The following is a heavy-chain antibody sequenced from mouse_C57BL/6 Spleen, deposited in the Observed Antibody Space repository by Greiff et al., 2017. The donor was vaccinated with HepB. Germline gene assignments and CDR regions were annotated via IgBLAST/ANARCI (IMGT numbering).Heavy chain of an antibody. CDR2: IDPETGGT. D-gene: IGHD2-1*01. V-gene: IGHV1-15*01. CDR1: GYTFTDYE. CDR3: TNYGNYFYFDY. Sequence: QVQLQQSGAELVRPGASVTLSCKASGYTFTDYEMHWVKQTPVHGLEWIGAIDPETGGTAYNQKFKGKAILTADKSSSTAYMELRSLTSEDSAVYYGTNYGNYFYFDYWGQGTTLTVSS. J-gene: IGHJ2*01.